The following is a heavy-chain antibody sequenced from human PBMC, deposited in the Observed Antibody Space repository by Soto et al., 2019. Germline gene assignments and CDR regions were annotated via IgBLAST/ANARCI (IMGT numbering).Heavy chain of an antibody. CDR2: IYYSGST. Sequence: KTSETLSLTCTVSGGSISSGGYYWSWIRQHPGKGLEWIGYIYYSGSTYYNPSLKSRVTISVDTSKNQFSLKLSSVTAADTAVYYCARAPYYYGSGSNIRYYYYYYGMDVWGQGTTVTVSS. CDR3: ARAPYYYGSGSNIRYYYYYYGMDV. D-gene: IGHD3-10*01. J-gene: IGHJ6*02. CDR1: GGSISSGGYY. V-gene: IGHV4-31*03.